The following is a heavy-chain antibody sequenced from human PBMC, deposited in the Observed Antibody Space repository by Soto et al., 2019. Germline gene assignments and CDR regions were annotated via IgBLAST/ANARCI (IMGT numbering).Heavy chain of an antibody. CDR2: ISAYNGNT. CDR1: GYTFTSYG. CDR3: ARGNSTRVNWFDP. Sequence: QVQLVQSGAEVKKPGASVKVSCKASGYTFTSYGISWVRQAPGQGLEWMGWISAYNGNTNYAQNLQGRVTMTTDTSTSTACMELRSLRTNDPAVYYCARGNSTRVNWFDPWGQGTLVTVTS. D-gene: IGHD2-2*01. J-gene: IGHJ5*02. V-gene: IGHV1-18*01.